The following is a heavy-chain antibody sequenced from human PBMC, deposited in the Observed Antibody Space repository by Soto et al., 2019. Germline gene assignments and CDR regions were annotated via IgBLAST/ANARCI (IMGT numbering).Heavy chain of an antibody. CDR2: IYYSGST. Sequence: SETLSLTCTVSGGSISSSSYYWGWIRQPPGKGLEWIGSIYYSGSTYYNPSLKSRVTISVDTSKNQFSLKLSSVTAADTAVYYCARQRGIAAAGTPYFDYWGQGTLVTVSS. CDR3: ARQRGIAAAGTPYFDY. D-gene: IGHD6-13*01. J-gene: IGHJ4*02. V-gene: IGHV4-39*01. CDR1: GGSISSSSYY.